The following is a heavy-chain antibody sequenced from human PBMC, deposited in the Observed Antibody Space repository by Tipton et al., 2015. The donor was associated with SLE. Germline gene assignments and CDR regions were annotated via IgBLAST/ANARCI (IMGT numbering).Heavy chain of an antibody. CDR2: VSWNSGYI. D-gene: IGHD6-19*01. V-gene: IGHV3-9*01. CDR3: AKGSQWPPL. Sequence: SLRLSCTASGFTFKDYAMHWVRQAPGKGLEWVASVSWNSGYIGYADSVKGRFTISRDNSKNTLYLQMNSLRAEDTAVYYCAKGSQWPPLWGQGTLVTVSS. J-gene: IGHJ4*02. CDR1: GFTFKDYA.